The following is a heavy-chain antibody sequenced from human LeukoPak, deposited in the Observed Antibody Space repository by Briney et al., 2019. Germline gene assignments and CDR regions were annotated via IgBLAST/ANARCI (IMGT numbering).Heavy chain of an antibody. CDR1: GGSISSYY. J-gene: IGHJ5*02. CDR2: IYTSGST. V-gene: IGHV4-4*07. Sequence: PSETLSLTCTVSGGSISSYYRSWIRQPAGKGLEWIGRIYTSGSTNYNPSLKSRVTMPVDTSKNQFSLKLSSVTAADTAVYYCARVNPLLSGGGYFNNWFDPWGQGTLVTVSS. D-gene: IGHD2-21*01. CDR3: ARVNPLLSGGGYFNNWFDP.